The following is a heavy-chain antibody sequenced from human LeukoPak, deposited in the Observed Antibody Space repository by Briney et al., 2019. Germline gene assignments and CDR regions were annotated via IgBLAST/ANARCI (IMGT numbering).Heavy chain of an antibody. CDR1: GFTFSSYA. D-gene: IGHD3-3*01. CDR3: ARAGTRLRFLEWLAGVDAFDI. Sequence: GGSLRLSCAASGFTFSSYAMHWVRQAPGKGLEWVAVISYDGSNKYYADSVKGRFTISRDNSKNTLYLQMNSLRAEDTAVYYCARAGTRLRFLEWLAGVDAFDIWGQGTMVTVSS. CDR2: ISYDGSNK. V-gene: IGHV3-30-3*01. J-gene: IGHJ3*02.